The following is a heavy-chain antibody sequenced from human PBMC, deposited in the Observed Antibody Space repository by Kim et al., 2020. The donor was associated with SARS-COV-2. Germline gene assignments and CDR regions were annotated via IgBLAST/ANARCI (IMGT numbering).Heavy chain of an antibody. J-gene: IGHJ2*01. Sequence: NPALRRRVTISVDTSKNQFSLKLSSVTAADTAVYYCATTGTVTTYWYFDLWGRGTLVTVSS. CDR3: ATTGTVTTYWYFDL. V-gene: IGHV4-39*07. D-gene: IGHD4-17*01.